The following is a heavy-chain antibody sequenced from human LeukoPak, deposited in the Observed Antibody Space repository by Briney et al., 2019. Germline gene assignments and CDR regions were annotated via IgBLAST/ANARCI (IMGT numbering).Heavy chain of an antibody. CDR2: IYSGGST. J-gene: IGHJ4*02. CDR1: GFTVSSNY. Sequence: GGSLRLSCAASGFTVSSNYMSWVRQAPGKGLEWVSVIYSGGSTYYADSVKCRFTISRDNSKNTLYIQMNSLTAEDTAVYFCARAPIAARLPLFDYCGQGTLVTVSS. CDR3: ARAPIAARLPLFDY. D-gene: IGHD6-6*01. V-gene: IGHV3-53*01.